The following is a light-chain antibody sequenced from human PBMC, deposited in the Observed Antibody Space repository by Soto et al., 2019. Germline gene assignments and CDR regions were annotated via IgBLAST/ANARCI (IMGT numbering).Light chain of an antibody. CDR3: QHGYSTPLT. J-gene: IGKJ4*01. CDR1: QNIWRL. V-gene: IGKV1-12*01. CDR2: AAS. Sequence: IQMTQARSSVSASVGDRVTITCRASQNIWRLLAWYQQKPGKAPNLLIYAASTLQSGVPSRFSGSGSGTDFTLTISSLQPEDFATYFCQHGYSTPLTFGGGTKVDIK.